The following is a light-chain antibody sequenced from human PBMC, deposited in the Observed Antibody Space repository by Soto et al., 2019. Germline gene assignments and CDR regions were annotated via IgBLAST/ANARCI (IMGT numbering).Light chain of an antibody. J-gene: IGLJ1*01. CDR2: EVS. CDR1: SSDVGDYIS. Sequence: QSVLTQPASVSGSPGPSISISCTGPSSDVGDYISVSWFQQHPGKAPNLMIYEVSNRPSGVSNRFSGSKSANTASLTISGLQAEDEADYYCTSYTSSTTLYVFGTGTKVTVL. V-gene: IGLV2-14*01. CDR3: TSYTSSTTLYV.